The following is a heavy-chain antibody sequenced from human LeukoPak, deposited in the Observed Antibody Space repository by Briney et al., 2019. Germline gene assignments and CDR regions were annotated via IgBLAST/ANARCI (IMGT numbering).Heavy chain of an antibody. CDR2: ISTDGSYK. J-gene: IGHJ2*01. V-gene: IGHV3-30*04. Sequence: GRTLRPSCAVPGFTFSSFPFHWVRQAPGKGLEWVAAISTDGSYKYHGDSVKGRFTISRDNPMNTLYLQMNGLRPDDTAVYYCARSLIPGRWYFDLWGRGTLVTVSS. D-gene: IGHD3-10*01. CDR1: GFTFSSFP. CDR3: ARSLIPGRWYFDL.